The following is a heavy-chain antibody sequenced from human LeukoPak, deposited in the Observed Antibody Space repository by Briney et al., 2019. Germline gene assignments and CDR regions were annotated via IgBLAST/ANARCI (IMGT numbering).Heavy chain of an antibody. D-gene: IGHD6-19*01. CDR1: GFTFSSYG. J-gene: IGHJ4*02. CDR3: AKNEQWLTFDY. Sequence: GRSLRLSCAASGFTFSSYGMHWVRQAPGKGLEWVSSISISGTGTNYADSVKGRFTISRDNSRNTLYLQMNSLRAEDTAIYYCAKNEQWLTFDYWGQGSLVTVSS. CDR2: ISISGTGT. V-gene: IGHV3-23*01.